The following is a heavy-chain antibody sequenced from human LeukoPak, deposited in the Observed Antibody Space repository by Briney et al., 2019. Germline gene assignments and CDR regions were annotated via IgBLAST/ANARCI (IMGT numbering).Heavy chain of an antibody. V-gene: IGHV3-21*01. CDR1: GFTFDDYA. CDR3: ARTYSSGWYFQH. Sequence: PGGSLRLSCAASGFTFDDYAMHWVRQAPGKGLEWVSSISSSSSYIYYADSVKGRFTISRDNAKNSLYLQMNSLRAEDTAVYYCARTYSSGWYFQHWGQGTLVTVSS. J-gene: IGHJ1*01. D-gene: IGHD6-19*01. CDR2: ISSSSSYI.